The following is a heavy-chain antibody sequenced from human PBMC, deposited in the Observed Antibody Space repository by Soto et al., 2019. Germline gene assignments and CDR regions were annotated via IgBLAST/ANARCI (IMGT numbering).Heavy chain of an antibody. CDR1: GYTVSSYE. Sequence: QVQLLQSGAEVKKPGASVKVSCKASGYTVSSYEINWVRQATGQGLEYLGWMNPDSGKTAYVQKFQGRVTMTWDTSXPTAYMELSSLRSDDTAVYFCARGIKYGAYSRWFDPWGQGTLVTVSS. CDR2: MNPDSGKT. CDR3: ARGIKYGAYSRWFDP. D-gene: IGHD4-17*01. J-gene: IGHJ5*02. V-gene: IGHV1-8*01.